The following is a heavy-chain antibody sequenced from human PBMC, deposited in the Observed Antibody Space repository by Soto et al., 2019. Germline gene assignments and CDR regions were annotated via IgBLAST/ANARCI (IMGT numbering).Heavy chain of an antibody. Sequence: PSETLSLTCAIYGGSFSNYYWNWIRQPPGKGLEWMGKINHNGSTNYNPSLKSRVTISGDTSKNQFSLELNSVTAADTAMYYCARGYFDPRGRPTTFDIWGQGTMVTVSS. CDR1: GGSFSNYY. J-gene: IGHJ3*02. D-gene: IGHD3-22*01. V-gene: IGHV4-34*01. CDR2: INHNGST. CDR3: ARGYFDPRGRPTTFDI.